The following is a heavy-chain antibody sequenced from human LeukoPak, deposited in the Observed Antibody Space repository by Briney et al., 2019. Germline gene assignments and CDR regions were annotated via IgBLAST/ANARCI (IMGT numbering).Heavy chain of an antibody. CDR1: GYTFTSYA. D-gene: IGHD1-26*01. Sequence: ASVKVSCKASGYTFTSYAMHWVRQAPGQRLEWMGWINAGNGNTKYSQKFQGRVTITRDTSASTAYMELSSLRSEDTAVYYCASPGRYSGSYGYWGQGTLVTVSS. V-gene: IGHV1-3*01. J-gene: IGHJ4*02. CDR3: ASPGRYSGSYGY. CDR2: INAGNGNT.